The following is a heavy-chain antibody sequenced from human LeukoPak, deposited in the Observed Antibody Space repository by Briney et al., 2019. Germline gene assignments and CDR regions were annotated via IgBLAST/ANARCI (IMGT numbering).Heavy chain of an antibody. CDR3: ARRSTYDSSGYYSR. J-gene: IGHJ4*02. CDR1: GGSISSTTYY. CDR2: IYYSGST. D-gene: IGHD3-22*01. V-gene: IGHV4-39*01. Sequence: SETLSLTCTVSGGSISSTTYYWGWIRQPPGKGLEWIGSIYYSGSTYYNPSLKSRVTLSADTSKNQFSLKLSSVTAADTAVYYCARRSTYDSSGYYSRWGQGTLVIVSS.